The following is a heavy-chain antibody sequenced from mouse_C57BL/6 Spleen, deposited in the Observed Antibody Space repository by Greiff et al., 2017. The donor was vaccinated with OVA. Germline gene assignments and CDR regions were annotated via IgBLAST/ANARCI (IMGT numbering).Heavy chain of an antibody. Sequence: EVNVVESGGGLVQPGGSMKLSCVASGFTFSNYWMNWVRQSPEKGLEWVAQIRLKSDNYATHYAESVKGRFTISRDDSKSSVYLQMNNLRGEDTGIYYCTGGGYDGYPAWFAYWGQGTLVTVSA. D-gene: IGHD2-3*01. J-gene: IGHJ3*01. CDR2: IRLKSDNYAT. CDR3: TGGGYDGYPAWFAY. CDR1: GFTFSNYW. V-gene: IGHV6-3*01.